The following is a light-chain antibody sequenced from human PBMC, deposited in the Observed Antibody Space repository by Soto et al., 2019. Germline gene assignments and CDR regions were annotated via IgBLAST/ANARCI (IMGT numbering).Light chain of an antibody. J-gene: IGLJ1*01. CDR1: SSDVGTRNF. CDR3: SSYTDSTNYV. CDR2: QVT. Sequence: QSALTQPASVSGCPGQSITISCTGTSSDVGTRNFVSWYQQHPGKAPKLMIYQVTNRPSGVSNRFSGSKSGNTASLTISGLQAEDEADYYCSSYTDSTNYVFGTGTKVTVL. V-gene: IGLV2-14*01.